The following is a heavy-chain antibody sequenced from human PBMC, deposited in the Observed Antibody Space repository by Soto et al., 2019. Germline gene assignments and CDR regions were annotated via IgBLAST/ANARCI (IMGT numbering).Heavy chain of an antibody. CDR2: INHSGST. CDR3: ASANGYSTKYYFDY. J-gene: IGHJ4*02. V-gene: IGHV4-39*07. CDR1: GASISSPSYY. D-gene: IGHD5-18*01. Sequence: SETLSLTCTVSGASISSPSYYWGWIRQSPGKGLEWIGEINHSGSTNYNPSLKSRVTISVDTSKNQFSLKLSSVTAADTAVYYCASANGYSTKYYFDYWGQGTLVTVSS.